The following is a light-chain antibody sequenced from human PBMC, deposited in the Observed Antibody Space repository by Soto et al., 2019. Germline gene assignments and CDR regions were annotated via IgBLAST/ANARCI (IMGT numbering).Light chain of an antibody. J-gene: IGKJ1*01. Sequence: EIVLTQSPGTLSLSPGERATLSCRASQSIRSNSLAWYQQRPGQAPRLLIYAASSRATGIPDRFSGSGSGTDFTLTISSLQPEDFASYYCQQGHSSPTFGQGTKVDFK. V-gene: IGKV3-20*01. CDR2: AAS. CDR3: QQGHSSPT. CDR1: QSIRSNS.